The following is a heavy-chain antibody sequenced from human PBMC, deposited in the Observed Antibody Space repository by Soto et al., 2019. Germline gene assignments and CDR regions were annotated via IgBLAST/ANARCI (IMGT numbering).Heavy chain of an antibody. V-gene: IGHV4-31*03. CDR3: ARREGIVDYCDYGDGGYFQH. Sequence: QVQLQESGPGLVKPSQTLSLTCTVSGGSISSGGYYWSWIRQHPGKRLEWIGYIYYSGSTYYNPSLKSRINRAVNTAKSQFSLKRSSVTGADTAVYYCARREGIVDYCDYGDGGYFQHWGQGTLVTVSS. CDR2: IYYSGST. J-gene: IGHJ1*01. D-gene: IGHD4-17*01. CDR1: GGSISSGGYY.